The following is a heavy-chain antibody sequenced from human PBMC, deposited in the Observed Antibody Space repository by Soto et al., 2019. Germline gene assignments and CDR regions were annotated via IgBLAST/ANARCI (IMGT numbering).Heavy chain of an antibody. D-gene: IGHD5-18*01. CDR1: GAYISRGGYY. CDR2: VDYSGST. J-gene: IGHJ6*02. V-gene: IGHV4-31*01. Sequence: QVQLQESGPGLVKPSQTLSLTCSVSGAYISRGGYYWCWIRQLPGRGLEWIGYVDYSGSTNYNPSLNSQITISVDTSKTQFSLRLTSVTAADTAVYYCARRDSGYIHGPPHYYYGLDVWGQGTTVTVSS. CDR3: ARRDSGYIHGPPHYYYGLDV.